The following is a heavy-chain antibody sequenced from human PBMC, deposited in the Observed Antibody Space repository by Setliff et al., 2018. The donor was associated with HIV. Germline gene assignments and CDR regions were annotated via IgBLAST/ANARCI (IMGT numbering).Heavy chain of an antibody. Sequence: SETLSLTCAVYGGSFSGHYWSWIRQPPGKGLEWIGYIYYSGSTDYNPSLKSRVTISEDTSKNQFSLKVNSVTAADTAMYFCARESPDGLDYWGQGTLVTVSS. CDR3: ARESPDGLDY. V-gene: IGHV4-59*11. J-gene: IGHJ4*02. CDR1: GGSFSGHY. D-gene: IGHD2-8*01. CDR2: IYYSGST.